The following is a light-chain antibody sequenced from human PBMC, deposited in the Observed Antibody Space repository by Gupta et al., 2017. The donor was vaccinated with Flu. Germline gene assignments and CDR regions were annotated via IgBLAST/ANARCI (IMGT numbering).Light chain of an antibody. CDR2: QVT. CDR3: QAWDSDTAAVV. J-gene: IGLJ2*01. CDR1: KLGDKS. V-gene: IGLV3-1*01. Sequence: EDKLGDKSASWYQQKPGQSPVLVIYQVTGRPSWIPERFSGSNSGNTATLTISGTQAMDEADYYCQAWDSDTAAVVFGGGTKLTVL.